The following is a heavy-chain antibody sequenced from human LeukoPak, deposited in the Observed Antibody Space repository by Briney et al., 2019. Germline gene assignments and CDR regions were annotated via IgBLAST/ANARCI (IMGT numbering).Heavy chain of an antibody. V-gene: IGHV4-4*07. D-gene: IGHD3-22*01. CDR2: FSTSGIT. J-gene: IGHJ4*02. Sequence: PSETLSLTCTVSGASISTYYWTWIRQPAGKGLEWIGRFSTSGITKYNPSLKSRVIMSVDTSKNQFSLNLTSVTAADTAVYYCARATYDSSDYFYPYFDYWGQGTLVTVSS. CDR1: GASISTYY. CDR3: ARATYDSSDYFYPYFDY.